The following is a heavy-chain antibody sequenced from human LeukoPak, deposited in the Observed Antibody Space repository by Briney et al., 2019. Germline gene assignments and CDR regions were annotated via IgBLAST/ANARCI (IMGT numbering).Heavy chain of an antibody. D-gene: IGHD2-21*02. Sequence: ASVKVSCKASGGTFSSYAISWVRQAPGQGLERMGGIIPIFGTANYAQKFQGRVTITADESTSTAYMELSSLRSEDTAVYYCARDLSGDYRFDYWGQGTLVTVSS. CDR1: GGTFSSYA. J-gene: IGHJ4*02. CDR3: ARDLSGDYRFDY. V-gene: IGHV1-69*13. CDR2: IIPIFGTA.